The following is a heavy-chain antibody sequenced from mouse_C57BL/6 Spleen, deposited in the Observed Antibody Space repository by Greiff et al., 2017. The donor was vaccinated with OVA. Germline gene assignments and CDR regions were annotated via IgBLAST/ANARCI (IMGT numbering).Heavy chain of an antibody. Sequence: LVESGAELVRPGTSVKVSCKASGYAFTNYLIEWVKQRPGQGLEWIGVINPGSGGTNYNEKFKGKATLTADKSSSTAYMQLSSLTSEDSAVYFCARNEAQAFAYWGQGTLVTVSA. V-gene: IGHV1-54*01. CDR1: GYAFTNYL. CDR2: INPGSGGT. J-gene: IGHJ3*01. D-gene: IGHD3-2*02. CDR3: ARNEAQAFAY.